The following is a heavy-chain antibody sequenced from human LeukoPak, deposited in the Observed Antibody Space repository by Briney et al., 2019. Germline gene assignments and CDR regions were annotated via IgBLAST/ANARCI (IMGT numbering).Heavy chain of an antibody. CDR1: GYTFTGYY. J-gene: IGHJ4*02. CDR2: INPNSGGT. CDR3: ARVLIYYYGSGSYRNYYFDY. V-gene: IGHV1-2*02. Sequence: ASVKVSCKASGYTFTGYYMHWARQAPGQGLEWMGWINPNSGGTNYAQKFQGRVTMTRDTSISTAYMELSRLRSDDTAVYYCARVLIYYYGSGSYRNYYFDYWGQGALVTVSS. D-gene: IGHD3-10*01.